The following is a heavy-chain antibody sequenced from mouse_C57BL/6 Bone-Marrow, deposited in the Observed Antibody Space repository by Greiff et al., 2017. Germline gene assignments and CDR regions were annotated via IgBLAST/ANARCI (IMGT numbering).Heavy chain of an antibody. CDR2: IYPGSGST. V-gene: IGHV1-55*01. CDR1: GYTFTSYW. D-gene: IGHD2-5*01. J-gene: IGHJ1*03. Sequence: VQLQQPGAELVKPGASVKMSCKACGYTFTSYWITWVKQRPGQGLEWIGDIYPGSGSTNYNEKFKSKATLTVDTSSSTAYMQLSSLTSEDSAVYYCARPYYSNYWYFDVWGTGTTVTVSS. CDR3: ARPYYSNYWYFDV.